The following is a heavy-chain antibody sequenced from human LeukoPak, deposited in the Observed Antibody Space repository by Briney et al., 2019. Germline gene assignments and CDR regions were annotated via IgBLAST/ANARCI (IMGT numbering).Heavy chain of an antibody. V-gene: IGHV3-30*03. Sequence: GGSLRLSCAASGFAFSSYGMHWVRQAPGKGLEWVAVISDDGSNKYYADSVKGRFTISRDNSKNTLYLQMNSLRAEDTAVYYCARVDDLDAFDMWGQGTMVTVSS. J-gene: IGHJ3*02. D-gene: IGHD2-2*03. CDR3: ARVDDLDAFDM. CDR2: ISDDGSNK. CDR1: GFAFSSYG.